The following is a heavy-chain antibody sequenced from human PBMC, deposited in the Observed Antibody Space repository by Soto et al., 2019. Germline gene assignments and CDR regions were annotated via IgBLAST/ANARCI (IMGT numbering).Heavy chain of an antibody. CDR2: IKSKTDGGTT. CDR3: TTAIYCSSNSCPYAFDI. CDR1: GFTFSNAW. V-gene: IGHV3-15*01. J-gene: IGHJ3*02. Sequence: GGSLRLSCAASGFTFSNAWMSWVRQAPGKGLEWVGRIKSKTDGGTTDYAAPVKGRFTISRDDSKNTLYLQMNSLKTEDTAVYYCTTAIYCSSNSCPYAFDIWGQGTMVTVSS. D-gene: IGHD2-2*01.